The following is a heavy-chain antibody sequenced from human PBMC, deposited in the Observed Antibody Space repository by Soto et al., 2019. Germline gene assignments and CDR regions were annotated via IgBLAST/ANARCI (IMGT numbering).Heavy chain of an antibody. Sequence: QPGGSLRLSCAASGFTFHNFALSWVRQAPGKGLEWVSAISGSGDGTDYADSVKGRFTISRDNFKDTLYLQMNSLRAEDTAIYYCAGPGYSSQDYWGQGTLVTVSS. J-gene: IGHJ4*02. CDR2: ISGSGDGT. CDR1: GFTFHNFA. D-gene: IGHD5-18*01. V-gene: IGHV3-23*01. CDR3: AGPGYSSQDY.